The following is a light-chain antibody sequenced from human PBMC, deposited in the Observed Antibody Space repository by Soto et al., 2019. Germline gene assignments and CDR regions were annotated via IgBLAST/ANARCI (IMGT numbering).Light chain of an antibody. CDR3: QQYNNWPLLT. Sequence: EIVMTQSPATLSVSPGERATLSCRASQSVSSNLAWYQQKPGQAPRFLIYGASIRATGIPARFSGSGSGTEFTLTISSLQSEDFAVYYCQQYNNWPLLTFGGGTKVEIK. CDR1: QSVSSN. V-gene: IGKV3D-15*01. CDR2: GAS. J-gene: IGKJ4*01.